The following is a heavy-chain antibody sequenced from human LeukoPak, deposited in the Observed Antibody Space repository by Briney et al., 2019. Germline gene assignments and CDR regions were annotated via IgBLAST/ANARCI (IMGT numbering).Heavy chain of an antibody. V-gene: IGHV3-30*18. Sequence: GTSLRLSCAASGFTLSSCGMHWVRQAPGKGLEWVAVITYDGITTYFDDSVKGRFTISRDNSKNTLYLQMNSLRAEDTAVYYCAKEREYYFDYWGQGTLVSVSS. CDR2: ITYDGITT. CDR3: AKEREYYFDY. J-gene: IGHJ4*02. CDR1: GFTLSSCG. D-gene: IGHD3-10*01.